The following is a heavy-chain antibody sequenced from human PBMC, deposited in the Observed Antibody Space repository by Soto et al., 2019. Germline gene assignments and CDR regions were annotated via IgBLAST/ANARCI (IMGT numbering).Heavy chain of an antibody. CDR3: ASATVLRFFEWLPPRSYSSYGMDV. CDR1: GGTFSSYA. Sequence: SVKVSCKASGGTFSSYAISWVRQAPGQGLEWMGGIIPIFGTANYAQKFQGRVTITADESTSTAYMELSSLRSEDTAVYYCASATVLRFFEWLPPRSYSSYGMDVWGQGTTVTLSS. CDR2: IIPIFGTA. V-gene: IGHV1-69*13. J-gene: IGHJ6*02. D-gene: IGHD3-3*01.